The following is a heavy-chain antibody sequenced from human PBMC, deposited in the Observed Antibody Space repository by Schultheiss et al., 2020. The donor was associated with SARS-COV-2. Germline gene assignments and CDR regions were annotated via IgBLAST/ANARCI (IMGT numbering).Heavy chain of an antibody. CDR3: ATTELGYYYDSSGYYSG. D-gene: IGHD3-22*01. Sequence: SEKRSLTCTVSGGSISSGGYYWSWIRQHPGKGLEWIGYIYYSGSTYYNPSLKSRVTISVDTSKNQFSLKLSSVTAADTAVYYCATTELGYYYDSSGYYSGWGQGTLVTVSS. CDR1: GGSISSGGYY. J-gene: IGHJ4*02. V-gene: IGHV4-31*03. CDR2: IYYSGST.